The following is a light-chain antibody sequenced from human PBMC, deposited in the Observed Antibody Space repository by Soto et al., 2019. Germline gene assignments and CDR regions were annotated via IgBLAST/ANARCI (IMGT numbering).Light chain of an antibody. CDR2: KAS. CDR3: QHYNCYSEA. Sequence: DIQMTQSPSTLSGSVGDRVTITCRASQTISSWLAWYQQKPGKAPKLLIYKASTLKSGVPSRFSGSGSGTAFTLTISSLQPDDFATYYCQHYNCYSEAFGQGTKVDLK. CDR1: QTISSW. J-gene: IGKJ1*01. V-gene: IGKV1-5*03.